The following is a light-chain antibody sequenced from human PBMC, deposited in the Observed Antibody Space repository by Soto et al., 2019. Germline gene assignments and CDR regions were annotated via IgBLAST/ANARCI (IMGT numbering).Light chain of an antibody. J-gene: IGKJ1*01. CDR2: DAS. Sequence: EIVLTQSPATLSLSPGERATLSCRASQSVSSYFAWYQQKPGQAPNLLIYDASNRATGIPARFSGSGSGTDFTLTISSLEPEDFAVYYCQQRSTWPVTFGQGTKVDIK. CDR3: QQRSTWPVT. V-gene: IGKV3-11*01. CDR1: QSVSSY.